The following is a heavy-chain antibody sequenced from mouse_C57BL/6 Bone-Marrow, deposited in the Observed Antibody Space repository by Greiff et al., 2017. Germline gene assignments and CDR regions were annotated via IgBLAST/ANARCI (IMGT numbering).Heavy chain of an antibody. J-gene: IGHJ4*01. V-gene: IGHV3-6*01. CDR3: ARGGPHYYGFYAMDY. CDR1: GYSITSGYY. Sequence: QLVESGPGLLKPSQSLSLTCSFTGYSITSGYYWNWIRQFPGNKLEWMGYISYDGSNNYHPSLKNRISITRDTSKNQFFLKLNSVTTEDTATYYWARGGPHYYGFYAMDYGGKGTAVTVSS. CDR2: ISYDGSN. D-gene: IGHD1-2*01.